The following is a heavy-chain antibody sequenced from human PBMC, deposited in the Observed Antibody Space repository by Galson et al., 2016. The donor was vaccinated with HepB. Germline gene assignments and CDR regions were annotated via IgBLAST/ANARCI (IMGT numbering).Heavy chain of an antibody. Sequence: SVKVSCKASGYTFSDYGISWVRQAPGQGFEWMGWISGYSGNTNYAQKFQGRVTMTTETSTNTAYMELRSLTSDDTAMYYCAKVDSAYDCADYCGQGTLVTVSS. V-gene: IGHV1-18*04. CDR1: GYTFSDYG. J-gene: IGHJ4*02. CDR2: ISGYSGNT. D-gene: IGHD5-12*01. CDR3: AKVDSAYDCADY.